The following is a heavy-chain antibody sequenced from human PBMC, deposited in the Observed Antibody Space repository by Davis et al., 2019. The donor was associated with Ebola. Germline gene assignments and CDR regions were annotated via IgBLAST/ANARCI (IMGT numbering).Heavy chain of an antibody. V-gene: IGHV1-69*02. CDR2: IIPILGIA. CDR3: ARVYCSGGSCYLDY. J-gene: IGHJ4*02. Sequence: SVKVSCKASGYAFTSYNINWVRQAPGQGLEWMGRIIPILGIANYAQKFQGRVTITADKSTNTAYMELSSLRSEDTAVYYCARVYCSGGSCYLDYWGQGTLVTVSS. CDR1: GYAFTSYN. D-gene: IGHD2-15*01.